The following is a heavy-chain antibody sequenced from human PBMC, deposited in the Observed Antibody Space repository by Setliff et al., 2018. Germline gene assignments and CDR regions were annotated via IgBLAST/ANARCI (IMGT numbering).Heavy chain of an antibody. CDR1: GYTFTSYY. CDR2: IIPSTGNT. J-gene: IGHJ4*02. Sequence: ASVKVSCKASGYTFTSYYMHWVRQAPGQGLEWMTMIIPSTGNTNYAQKFQGRVTMTADTSTNTVYMDLSSLRSEDTAVYYSVRERRGGHFDYWGQGTLVTVSS. CDR3: VRERRGGHFDY. V-gene: IGHV1-46*01.